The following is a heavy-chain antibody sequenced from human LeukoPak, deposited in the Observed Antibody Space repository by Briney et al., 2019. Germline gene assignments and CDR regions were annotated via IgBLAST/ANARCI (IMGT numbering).Heavy chain of an antibody. D-gene: IGHD1-26*01. J-gene: IGHJ4*02. V-gene: IGHV4-59*01. CDR1: GGSISSYY. CDR2: IYYGGST. Sequence: SETLSLTCTVSGGSISSYYWTWIRQPPGKGLEWIGYIYYGGSTNYNPSLKTRVTIAVDTSKNQFSLNLNSVSAADTAVYYCARSLSGSYFDYWGQGTLVTVSS. CDR3: ARSLSGSYFDY.